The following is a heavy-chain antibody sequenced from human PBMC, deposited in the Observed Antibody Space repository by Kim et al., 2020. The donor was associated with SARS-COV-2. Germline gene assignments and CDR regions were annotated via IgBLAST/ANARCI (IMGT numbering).Heavy chain of an antibody. CDR1: GFTFSNAW. J-gene: IGHJ6*02. CDR2: IKSKTDGGTT. D-gene: IGHD3-10*01. V-gene: IGHV3-15*01. Sequence: GGSLRLSCAASGFTFSNAWMSWVRQAPGKGLEWVGRIKSKTDGGTTDYAAPVKGRFTISRDDSKNTLYLQMNSLKTEDTAVYYCTTAGVGYYYGSGSYTPGYYYGMDVWGQGTTVTVSS. CDR3: TTAGVGYYYGSGSYTPGYYYGMDV.